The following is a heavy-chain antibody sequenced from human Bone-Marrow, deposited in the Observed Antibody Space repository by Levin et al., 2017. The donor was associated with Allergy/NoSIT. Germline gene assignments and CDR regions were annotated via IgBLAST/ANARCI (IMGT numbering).Heavy chain of an antibody. V-gene: IGHV3-72*01. Sequence: GGSLRLSCAASGFTFSDHYMDWVRQAPGKGLEWVGRTKNKAQSYTTEYAASVRGRFTISRDASKSSLHLQMNSLTNEDTAVYYCVTYIVEVSYWGQGTLVTVSS. J-gene: IGHJ4*02. CDR2: TKNKAQSYTT. D-gene: IGHD1-26*01. CDR3: VTYIVEVSY. CDR1: GFTFSDHY.